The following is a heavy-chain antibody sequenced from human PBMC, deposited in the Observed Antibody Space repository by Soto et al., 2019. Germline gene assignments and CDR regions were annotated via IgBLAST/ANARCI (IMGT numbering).Heavy chain of an antibody. V-gene: IGHV2-5*02. D-gene: IGHD1-7*01. CDR1: GFSLSTSGVG. J-gene: IGHJ4*02. CDR3: AHRRIGVSQWNYGDFDY. Sequence: QITLKESGPTLVKPTQTLTLTYTFSGFSLSTSGVGVGWVRQPPGKALEWLVFIYWDDDKRYSPSLRSRLTITKDPSKNQVVLTMTNVDPVDTATYFCAHRRIGVSQWNYGDFDYWGQGTLVTVSS. CDR2: IYWDDDK.